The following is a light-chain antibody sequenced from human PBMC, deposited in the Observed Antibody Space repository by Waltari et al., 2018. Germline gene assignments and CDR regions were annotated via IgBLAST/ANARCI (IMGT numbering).Light chain of an antibody. Sequence: DTQMTQSPSSLPASVGDRVTITCREGQNVTKYLNWYQQKPGQAPKLLIHTSSILLEGVPSRFTGSGSGTHFTLIINSLQPEDFATYYCQQSATTPVTFGPGTSVDL. CDR1: QNVTKY. CDR3: QQSATTPVT. CDR2: TSS. V-gene: IGKV1-39*01. J-gene: IGKJ3*01.